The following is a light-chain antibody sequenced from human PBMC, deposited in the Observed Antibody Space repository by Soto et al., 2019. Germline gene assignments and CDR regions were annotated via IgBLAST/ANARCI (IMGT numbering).Light chain of an antibody. Sequence: DIVMTQSPDSLAGSLGERATINCKSSQSVLYSFNNKNFLAWYQQKAGQPPKVLIYWASTRESGVPDRFSGSGSGTDFTLTISSLQAEDVALYYCQQYYSSPFTFGPGTKVDIK. CDR2: WAS. CDR3: QQYYSSPFT. V-gene: IGKV4-1*01. J-gene: IGKJ3*01. CDR1: QSVLYSFNNKNF.